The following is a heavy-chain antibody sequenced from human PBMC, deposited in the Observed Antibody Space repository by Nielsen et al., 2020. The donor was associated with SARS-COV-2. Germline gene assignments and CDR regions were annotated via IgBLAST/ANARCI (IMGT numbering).Heavy chain of an antibody. Sequence: GGSLRLSCAASGFTFSSYSMNWVRQAPGKGLEWVSYISSSSSTIYYADSVKGRFTISRDNAKNSLYLQMNSLRAEDTAVYYCARDVHYYDSSGYYPWGQGTLVTVSS. CDR2: ISSSSSTI. V-gene: IGHV3-48*01. CDR3: ARDVHYYDSSGYYP. J-gene: IGHJ5*02. D-gene: IGHD3-22*01. CDR1: GFTFSSYS.